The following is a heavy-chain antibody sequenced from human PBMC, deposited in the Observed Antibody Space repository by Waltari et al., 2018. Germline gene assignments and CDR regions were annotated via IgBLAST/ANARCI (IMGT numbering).Heavy chain of an antibody. V-gene: IGHV3-74*01. D-gene: IGHD6-6*01. J-gene: IGHJ5*02. CDR3: TRDRPHSWFDP. Sequence: EGELVESGGGLVQPGGSLRLSCAASGFTFSKYWMHWVRQVPGHGLVWVSRINNDGSDTIYADFVKGRFSISRDNAKNTLYLQMNSLRVEDTAVYFCTRDRPHSWFDPWGHGTLVTVSS. CDR1: GFTFSKYW. CDR2: INNDGSDT.